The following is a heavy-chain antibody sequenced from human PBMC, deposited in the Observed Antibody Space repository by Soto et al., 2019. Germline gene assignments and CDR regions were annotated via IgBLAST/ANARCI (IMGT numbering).Heavy chain of an antibody. V-gene: IGHV4-30-4*01. CDR2: IYYSGST. D-gene: IGHD3-9*01. CDR3: AVGGILTGYPSYGMDV. CDR1: GGSISSGDYY. Sequence: ALETLSLTCTVSGGSISSGDYYWSWIRQPPGKGLEWIGYIYYSGSTYYNPPLKSRVTISVDTSKNQFSLKLSSVTAADTAVYYCAVGGILTGYPSYGMDVWGQGTTVTVSS. J-gene: IGHJ6*02.